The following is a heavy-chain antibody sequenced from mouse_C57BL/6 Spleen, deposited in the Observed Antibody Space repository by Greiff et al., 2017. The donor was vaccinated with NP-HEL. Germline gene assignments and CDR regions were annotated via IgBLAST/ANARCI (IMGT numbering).Heavy chain of an antibody. CDR2: ISYSGST. CDR3: AREGVYGPFAY. V-gene: IGHV3-1*01. CDR1: GYSITSGYD. J-gene: IGHJ3*01. D-gene: IGHD1-2*01. Sequence: DVKLVESGPGMVKPSQSLSLTCTVTGYSITSGYDWHWIRHFPGNKLEWMGYISYSGSTNYNPSLKSRISITHDTSKNHFFLKLNSVTTEDTATYYCAREGVYGPFAYWGQGTLVTVSA.